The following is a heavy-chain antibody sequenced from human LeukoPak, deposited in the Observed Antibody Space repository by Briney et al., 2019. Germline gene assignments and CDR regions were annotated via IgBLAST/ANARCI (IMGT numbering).Heavy chain of an antibody. CDR1: GYSFTSYW. Sequence: GESLKISCQGSGYSFTSYWIGWVRQMPGKGLEWMGIIYPGDSDTRYSPSFQGQVTISADRSISTAYLQWSSLKASDTAMYYCARQRRYSSGWSIDWFDPWGQGTLVTVSS. D-gene: IGHD6-19*01. CDR2: IYPGDSDT. J-gene: IGHJ5*02. CDR3: ARQRRYSSGWSIDWFDP. V-gene: IGHV5-51*01.